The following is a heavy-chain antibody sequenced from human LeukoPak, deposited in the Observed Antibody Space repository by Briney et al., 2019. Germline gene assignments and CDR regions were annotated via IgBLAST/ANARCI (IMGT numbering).Heavy chain of an antibody. CDR3: ARDSLPMAVTGPFDH. Sequence: GGSLRLSCAASGFTFSNYAMSWIRQAPGKGPEWVSSISLSGGTTYYADSVKGRFTISRDNSKNTLYLQMHSLRVEDTAIYYCARDSLPMAVTGPFDHWGQGALVTVSS. CDR1: GFTFSNYA. CDR2: ISLSGGTT. D-gene: IGHD6-19*01. V-gene: IGHV3-23*01. J-gene: IGHJ4*02.